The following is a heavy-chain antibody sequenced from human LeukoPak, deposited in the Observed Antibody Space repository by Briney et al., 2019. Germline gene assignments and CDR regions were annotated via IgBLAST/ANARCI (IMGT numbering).Heavy chain of an antibody. CDR1: GFTLNSYA. Sequence: GGSLRLSCAASGFTLNSYAMSWVRQAPGKGLEWVSSISGSAGSTYYADSVQGRFTISRDNFKNTLYLQMNSLRAEDTAVYYCAKDGTTTGWYHFDYWGQGTLVTVSS. D-gene: IGHD6-19*01. CDR3: AKDGTTTGWYHFDY. CDR2: ISGSAGST. J-gene: IGHJ4*02. V-gene: IGHV3-23*01.